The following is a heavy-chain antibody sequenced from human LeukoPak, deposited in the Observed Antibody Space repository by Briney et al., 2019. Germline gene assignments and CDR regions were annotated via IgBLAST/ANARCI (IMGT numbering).Heavy chain of an antibody. CDR2: ISSSSSYI. CDR3: ARADTAMLAY. CDR1: GFTFGDYA. V-gene: IGHV3-21*01. J-gene: IGHJ4*02. D-gene: IGHD5-18*01. Sequence: PGRSLRLSCTASGFTFGDYAMSWFRQAPGKGLEWVSSISSSSSYIYYADSVKGRFTISRDNAKSSLYLQMNSLRAEDTAVYYCARADTAMLAYWGQGTLVTVSS.